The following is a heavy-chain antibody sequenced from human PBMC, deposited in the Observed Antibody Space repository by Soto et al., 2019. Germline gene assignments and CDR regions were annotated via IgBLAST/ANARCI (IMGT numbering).Heavy chain of an antibody. J-gene: IGHJ4*02. Sequence: GGSLRLSCSASGFTFSGSAMHWVRQASGKGLEWVGRIRSKANSYATAYAASVKGRFTISRDDSKNTAYLQMNSLKTEDTAVYYCTTPLRIAAAVPSCWGQGTLVTVSS. CDR3: TTPLRIAAAVPSC. CDR2: IRSKANSYAT. CDR1: GFTFSGSA. V-gene: IGHV3-73*01. D-gene: IGHD6-13*01.